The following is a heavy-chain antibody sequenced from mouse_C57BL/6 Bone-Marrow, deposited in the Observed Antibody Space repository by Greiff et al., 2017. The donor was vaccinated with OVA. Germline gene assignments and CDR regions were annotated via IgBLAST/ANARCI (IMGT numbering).Heavy chain of an antibody. Sequence: EVKLMESGGGLVKPGGSLKLSCAASGFTFSSYAMSWVSQTPEKRLEWVATISDGGSYTNYPDNVKGRFTIARDNAKNNLYLQSSQLKAEDTAKYYCARGYPDTYARDYWGQGTSVTVSS. CDR3: ARGYPDTYARDY. V-gene: IGHV5-4*03. CDR2: ISDGGSYT. CDR1: GFTFSSYA. J-gene: IGHJ4*01. D-gene: IGHD1-2*01.